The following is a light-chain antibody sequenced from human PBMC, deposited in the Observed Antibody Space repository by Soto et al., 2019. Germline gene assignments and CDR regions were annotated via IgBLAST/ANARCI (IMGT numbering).Light chain of an antibody. V-gene: IGKV3-20*01. Sequence: EIVLTQSPGTLSLSPGERATLSCRASQSVSSSYLAWYQQKPGQAPRLLTYGASSRATGIPDRFSGSGSGTDFTLTISRLEPEDVAVYYCQQYGSSPTFDQGTKVEIK. CDR1: QSVSSSY. J-gene: IGKJ1*01. CDR3: QQYGSSPT. CDR2: GAS.